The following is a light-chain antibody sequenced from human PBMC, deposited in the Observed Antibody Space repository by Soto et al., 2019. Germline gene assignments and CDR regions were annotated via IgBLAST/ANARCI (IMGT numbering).Light chain of an antibody. CDR1: QSVSSN. V-gene: IGKV3-15*01. J-gene: IGKJ1*01. CDR3: EQYNNWPPWT. Sequence: EIVMTQSPATLSVSPGERATLSCRASQSVSSNLAWYQQKPGQAPRLLIYGAYTRATGIPPRFSGSGSGTVFTLTISSLQSEDFAVYYCEQYNNWPPWTFGQGTKVEI. CDR2: GAY.